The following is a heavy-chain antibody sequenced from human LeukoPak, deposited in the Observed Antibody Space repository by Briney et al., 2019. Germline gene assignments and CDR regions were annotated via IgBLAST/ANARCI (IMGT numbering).Heavy chain of an antibody. CDR1: GYTFTGYY. V-gene: IGHV1-2*02. J-gene: IGHJ5*02. CDR2: INPNNGGT. CDR3: ARGVTMVRGVLGNWFDP. D-gene: IGHD3-10*01. Sequence: ASVKVSCKASGYTFTGYYMHWVRQAPGQGLEWMGWINPNNGGTNYAQKFQGRVTMTRDTSIGTAYMELSRLRSDDTAVYYCARGVTMVRGVLGNWFDPWGQGTLVTVSS.